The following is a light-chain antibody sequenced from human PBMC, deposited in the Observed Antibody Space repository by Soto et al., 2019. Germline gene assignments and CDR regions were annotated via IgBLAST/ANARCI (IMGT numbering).Light chain of an antibody. Sequence: DIQMTQSPSSLSASVGDRVTITCRASQSISSYLNWYQQKPGKAPKLLIYAASSLQSGVPSRFGGSESGTDLTLTISSLQPEDCATYYCQQSYSTPPSFGQGTKVEIK. CDR1: QSISSY. V-gene: IGKV1-39*01. CDR2: AAS. CDR3: QQSYSTPPS. J-gene: IGKJ1*01.